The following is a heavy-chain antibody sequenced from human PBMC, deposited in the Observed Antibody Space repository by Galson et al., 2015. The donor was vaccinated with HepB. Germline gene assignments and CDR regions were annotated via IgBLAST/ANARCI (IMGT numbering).Heavy chain of an antibody. V-gene: IGHV1-69*06. Sequence: SVKVSCKASGGTFSSYGISWVRQAPGQGLEWMGGIIPIFNTTNHAQKFQGRVTMTEDTSTDTAYMELSSLRSEDTAVYYCATDTRTSSIAAAGHYYYGMDVWGKGPRSPSPQ. CDR2: IIPIFNTT. D-gene: IGHD6-13*01. CDR1: GGTFSSYG. J-gene: IGHJ6*01. CDR3: ATDTRTSSIAAAGHYYYGMDV.